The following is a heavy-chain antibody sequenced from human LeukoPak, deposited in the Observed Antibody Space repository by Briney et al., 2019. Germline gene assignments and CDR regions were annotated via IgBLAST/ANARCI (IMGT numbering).Heavy chain of an antibody. CDR1: GFIFSSYG. CDR2: ISTSGEST. J-gene: IGHJ4*02. CDR3: AKVGHYCSSTSCYRLYLEN. V-gene: IGHV3-23*01. D-gene: IGHD2-2*01. Sequence: GGTLRLSCTASGFIFSSYGMSWVRQAPGKGLEWVSGISTSGESTYYADAVKGRFTTSRDKSKNTLYLQMNTLRAEDTAVYYCAKVGHYCSSTSCYRLYLENWGRGTPVTVSS.